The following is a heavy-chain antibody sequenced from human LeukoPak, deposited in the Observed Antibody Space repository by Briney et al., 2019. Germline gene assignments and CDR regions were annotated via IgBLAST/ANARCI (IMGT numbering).Heavy chain of an antibody. Sequence: GGSLRLSCSVSGFTLTTAAMSWVRQTPGKGLEWVSAMSGYGGDIYYADSVKGRFTISGDNSKNTLYLQMSNLRADDSAIYYCAKGGLNFGSLYFDSWGQGTLLTVSS. D-gene: IGHD3-10*01. CDR2: MSGYGGDI. CDR3: AKGGLNFGSLYFDS. CDR1: GFTLTTAA. J-gene: IGHJ4*02. V-gene: IGHV3-23*01.